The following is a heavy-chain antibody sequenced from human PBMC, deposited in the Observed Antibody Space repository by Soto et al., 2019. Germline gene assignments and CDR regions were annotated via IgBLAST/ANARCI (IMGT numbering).Heavy chain of an antibody. CDR3: ARGDREDIEEVVGVRPGEYSMDV. Sequence: QVHLVESGGGVVQPGSSLRLSCAASEFTFRIFAMHWLRQSPGKGLEWVAVISYDGSRKADSVKGRFTVSRDNSWNTLYLQMNSLRYEDTAIDYCARGDREDIEEVVGVRPGEYSMDVWGQGNTVTVTS. V-gene: IGHV3-30-3*01. D-gene: IGHD1-26*01. CDR2: ISYDGSRK. CDR1: EFTFRIFA. J-gene: IGHJ6*02.